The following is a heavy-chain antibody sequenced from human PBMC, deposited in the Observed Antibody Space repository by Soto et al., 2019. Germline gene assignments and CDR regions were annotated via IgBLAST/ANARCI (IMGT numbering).Heavy chain of an antibody. Sequence: PAETLSLTCTVSGGSISSGGYYWSWIRQHPGKGLERIGYIYYSGSTYYNPSLKSRVTISVDTSKNQFSLKLSSVTAADTAVYYCARGLGKQGFGELNWLDPWGQGTLVTVSS. D-gene: IGHD3-10*01. CDR2: IYYSGST. V-gene: IGHV4-31*03. J-gene: IGHJ5*02. CDR1: GGSISSGGYY. CDR3: ARGLGKQGFGELNWLDP.